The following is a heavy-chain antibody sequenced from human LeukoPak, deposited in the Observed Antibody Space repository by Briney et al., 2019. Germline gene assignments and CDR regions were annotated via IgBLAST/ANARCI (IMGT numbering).Heavy chain of an antibody. V-gene: IGHV3-21*01. CDR2: ISSSSSYI. Sequence: GGSLRLSCAASGFTFSSYSMNWVRQAPGKGLEWVSSISSSSSYIYYADSVKGRVTISRDNAKNSLYLQMNSLRAEDTAVYYCASASSHRIAAGGDYWGQGTLVTVSS. J-gene: IGHJ4*02. CDR3: ASASSHRIAAGGDY. CDR1: GFTFSSYS. D-gene: IGHD6-13*01.